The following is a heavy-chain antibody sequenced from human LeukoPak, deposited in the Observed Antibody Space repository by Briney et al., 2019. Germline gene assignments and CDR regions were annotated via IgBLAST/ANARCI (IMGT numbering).Heavy chain of an antibody. D-gene: IGHD2-2*01. V-gene: IGHV3-23*01. J-gene: IGHJ5*02. CDR2: ISGSGGST. CDR3: ARSARYCSSTSCLGNWFDP. CDR1: GFTFSSYA. Sequence: PGGSLRLSCAASGFTFSSYAMSWVRHAPGKGLEWVSAISGSGGSTYYADSVKGRFTISRDNSKNTLYLQMNSLRAEDTAVYYCARSARYCSSTSCLGNWFDPWGQGTLVTVSS.